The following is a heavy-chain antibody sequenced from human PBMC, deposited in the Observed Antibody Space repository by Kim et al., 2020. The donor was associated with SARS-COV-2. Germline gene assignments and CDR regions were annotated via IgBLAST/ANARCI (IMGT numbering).Heavy chain of an antibody. CDR3: ARDPIYSSGCYDY. J-gene: IGHJ4*02. V-gene: IGHV4-39*07. CDR1: GGSISSSSYY. CDR2: IYYSGST. Sequence: SETLSLTCTVSGGSISSSSYYWGWIRQPPGKGLEWIGSIYYSGSTYYNPSLKSRVTISVDTSKNQFSLKLSSVTAADTAVYYCARDPIYSSGCYDYWGQG. D-gene: IGHD6-19*01.